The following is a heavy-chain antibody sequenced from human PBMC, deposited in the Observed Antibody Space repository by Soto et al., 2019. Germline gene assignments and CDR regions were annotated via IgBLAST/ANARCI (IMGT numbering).Heavy chain of an antibody. Sequence: EVQLLESGGGLVQPGGSLRLSCAASGFTFSSYAMSWVRQAPGKGLEWVSAISGSGGSTYYADSVKGRFTISRDNSKNTLYLKITSLRAEDTAVYYCAKAVSYYFDYWGQGTLVTSPQ. CDR2: ISGSGGST. D-gene: IGHD6-6*01. CDR3: AKAVSYYFDY. CDR1: GFTFSSYA. V-gene: IGHV3-23*01. J-gene: IGHJ4*02.